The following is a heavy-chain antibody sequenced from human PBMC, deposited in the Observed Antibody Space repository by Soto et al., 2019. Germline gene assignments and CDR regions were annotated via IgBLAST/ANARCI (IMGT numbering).Heavy chain of an antibody. CDR1: GFTFSGFY. CDR3: AYQLWAFDI. V-gene: IGHV3-11*01. Sequence: VGSLRLSCAASGFTFSGFYMSWIRQAPGKGLEWVSYISNSGGTIYYADSVKGRFTISRDNTKNSVDLQMNSVIAEDTAVHYYAYQLWAFDIWGQGTIVTVSS. D-gene: IGHD1-1*01. CDR2: ISNSGGTI. J-gene: IGHJ3*02.